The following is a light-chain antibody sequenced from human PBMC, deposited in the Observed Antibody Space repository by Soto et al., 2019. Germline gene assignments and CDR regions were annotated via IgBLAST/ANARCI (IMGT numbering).Light chain of an antibody. CDR3: QQYNNWLLT. CDR2: GAS. V-gene: IGKV3-15*01. CDR1: HNTRTN. Sequence: IVMTQSPAPLSVSPGERATFSCRASHNTRTNLAWDQQKLAQVPRLLIYGASTRATGVPARFSGSGSGTEFILTISSLQSEDFAIYYCQQYNNWLLTFGGGTKVDNK. J-gene: IGKJ4*01.